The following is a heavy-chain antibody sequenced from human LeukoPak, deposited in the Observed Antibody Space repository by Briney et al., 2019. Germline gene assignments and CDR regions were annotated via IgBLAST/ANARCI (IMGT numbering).Heavy chain of an antibody. D-gene: IGHD3-10*01. CDR1: GGSISSGSYY. CDR3: ARADGSGSLLDY. V-gene: IGHV4-61*02. CDR2: IYTSGST. Sequence: SKTQSLTCTVSGGSISSGSYYWSWIRQPAGKGLEWIGRIYTSGSTNYNPSLKSRVTISVDTSKNQFSLKLSSVTAADTAVYYCARADGSGSLLDYWGQGTLVTVSS. J-gene: IGHJ4*02.